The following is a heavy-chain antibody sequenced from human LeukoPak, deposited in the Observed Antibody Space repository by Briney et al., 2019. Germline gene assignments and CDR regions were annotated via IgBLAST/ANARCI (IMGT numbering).Heavy chain of an antibody. CDR3: ARGAHKRDDYGGFFDY. CDR2: ISYDGSNK. V-gene: IGHV3-30*04. Sequence: GGSLRLSCAASGFIFSNYAMHWVRQAPGKGLEWVAVISYDGSNKYYADSVKGRFTISRDNSKNTLYLQMNSLRAEDTAVYYCARGAHKRDDYGGFFDYWGQGTLVIVSS. J-gene: IGHJ4*02. D-gene: IGHD4-23*01. CDR1: GFIFSNYA.